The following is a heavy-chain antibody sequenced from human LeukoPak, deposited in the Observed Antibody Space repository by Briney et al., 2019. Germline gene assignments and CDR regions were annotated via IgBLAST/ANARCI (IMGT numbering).Heavy chain of an antibody. D-gene: IGHD6-6*01. V-gene: IGHV1-18*01. Sequence: ASVRVSCKASGGTLNRDAISWVRQAPGQGLEWMGWINPNSGGTNYAQKFQGRVTMTTDTSTSTAYMELRSLRSDDTAVYYCARDRGHAIAARGDYYYYGMDVWGQGTTVTVSS. CDR1: GGTLNRDA. CDR3: ARDRGHAIAARGDYYYYGMDV. CDR2: INPNSGGT. J-gene: IGHJ6*02.